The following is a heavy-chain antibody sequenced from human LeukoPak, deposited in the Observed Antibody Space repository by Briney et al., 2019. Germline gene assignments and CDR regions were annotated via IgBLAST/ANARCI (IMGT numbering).Heavy chain of an antibody. Sequence: ASVKVSCKASGYTFTSYDINWVRQATGQGLEWMGWMNPNSGNTGYAQKFRGRVTMTRNTSISTAYMELSSPRSEDTAVYYCARGRMVRGVTWWFDPWGQGTLVTVSS. CDR3: ARGRMVRGVTWWFDP. D-gene: IGHD3-10*01. J-gene: IGHJ5*02. V-gene: IGHV1-8*01. CDR1: GYTFTSYD. CDR2: MNPNSGNT.